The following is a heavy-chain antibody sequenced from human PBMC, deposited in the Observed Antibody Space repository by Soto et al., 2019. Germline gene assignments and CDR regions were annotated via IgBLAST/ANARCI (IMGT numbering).Heavy chain of an antibody. CDR3: ARERLDYGDYYAGY. J-gene: IGHJ4*02. CDR2: IYYSGST. V-gene: IGHV4-30-4*01. Sequence: SETLSLTCTVSGGSISSGDYYWSWIRQPPGKGLEWIGYIYYSGSTYYNPSLKSRVTISVDTSKNQFSLKLSSVTAADTAVYYCARERLDYGDYYAGYWGQGTPVTVSS. CDR1: GGSISSGDYY. D-gene: IGHD4-17*01.